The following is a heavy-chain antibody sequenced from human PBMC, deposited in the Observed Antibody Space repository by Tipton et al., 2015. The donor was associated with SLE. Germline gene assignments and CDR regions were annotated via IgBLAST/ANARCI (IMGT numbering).Heavy chain of an antibody. CDR2: VYHTGNT. V-gene: IGHV4-38-2*02. D-gene: IGHD3-10*01. CDR3: ATAGGSGSNDAFDI. J-gene: IGHJ3*02. CDR1: TYSISNGHY. Sequence: TLSLTCSVSTYSISNGHYWAWVRQPPGKGLEWIGTVYHTGNTYYNPSLKSRVTMSVDTSKNQFSLKLSSVTAADTAVYYCATAGGSGSNDAFDIWGQGTMVTVSS.